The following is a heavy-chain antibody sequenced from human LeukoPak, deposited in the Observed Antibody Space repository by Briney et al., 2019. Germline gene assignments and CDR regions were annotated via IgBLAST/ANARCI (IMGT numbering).Heavy chain of an antibody. CDR1: GYTFTDYY. J-gene: IGHJ6*03. Sequence: ASVKVSCKASGYTFTDYYMHWVRQAPGQGLEWMGWINPNSGGTNYAQKFQGRVTMTRDTSISTAYMELSRLRSDDTAVYYCARVGPIAARLWSAYYYMDVWGKGTTVTVSS. V-gene: IGHV1-2*02. D-gene: IGHD6-6*01. CDR2: INPNSGGT. CDR3: ARVGPIAARLWSAYYYMDV.